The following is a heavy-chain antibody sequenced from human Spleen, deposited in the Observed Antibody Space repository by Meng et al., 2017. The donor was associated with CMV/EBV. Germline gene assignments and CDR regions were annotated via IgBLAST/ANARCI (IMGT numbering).Heavy chain of an antibody. CDR2: ISYSGTT. D-gene: IGHD5-18*01. CDR3: ARGRDTAMVNVYYYGMDV. J-gene: IGHJ6*02. CDR1: GDSVSSDTYY. V-gene: IGHV4-39*07. Sequence: SETLSLTCIVSGDSVSSDTYYWGWIRLPPGKGLEWIGSISYSGTTYYNPSLKSRVTISVDTSKNQFSLKLSSVTAADTAVYYCARGRDTAMVNVYYYGMDVWGQGTTVTVSS.